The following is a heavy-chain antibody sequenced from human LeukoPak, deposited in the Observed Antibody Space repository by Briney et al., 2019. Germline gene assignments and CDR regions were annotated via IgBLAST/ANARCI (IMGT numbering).Heavy chain of an antibody. CDR2: IYYSGST. CDR3: ARIDGATVAIDY. Sequence: PSETLSLTCTVSGGSISSSSYYWGWIRQPPGKGLEWIGSIYYSGSTYYNPSLKSRVTMSVDTSKNQFSLKLSSVTATDTAVYYCARIDGATVAIDYWGQGTLVTVSS. V-gene: IGHV4-39*07. J-gene: IGHJ4*02. D-gene: IGHD4-17*01. CDR1: GGSISSSSYY.